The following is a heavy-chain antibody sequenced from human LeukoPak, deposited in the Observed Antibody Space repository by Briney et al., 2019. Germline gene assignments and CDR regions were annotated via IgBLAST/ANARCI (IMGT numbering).Heavy chain of an antibody. J-gene: IGHJ4*02. Sequence: GGSLRLSCAASGFTFSSYRMNWVRQAEGKGMEWVGSISSRSSYIYYADSVKGRFPISRDNAKNSLYLQMNTLRAEATAVYYCARTHYDICYDYWGQGTLVTVSS. D-gene: IGHD3-9*01. CDR2: ISSRSSYI. V-gene: IGHV3-21*01. CDR3: ARTHYDICYDY. CDR1: GFTFSSYR.